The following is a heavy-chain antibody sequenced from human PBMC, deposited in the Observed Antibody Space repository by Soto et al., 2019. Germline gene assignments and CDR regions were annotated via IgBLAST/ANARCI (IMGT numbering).Heavy chain of an antibody. CDR1: GFTFSSYG. V-gene: IGHV3-30*18. CDR2: ISYDGSNK. Sequence: QVQLVESGGGVVQPGRSLRLSCAASGFTFSSYGMHWVRQAPGKGLEWVAVISYDGSNKYYADSVKGRFTISRDNSKNTLYLQMNSLRAEDTAVYYCAKHQIDSYYGMDVWGQGTTVTVSS. J-gene: IGHJ6*02. CDR3: AKHQIDSYYGMDV.